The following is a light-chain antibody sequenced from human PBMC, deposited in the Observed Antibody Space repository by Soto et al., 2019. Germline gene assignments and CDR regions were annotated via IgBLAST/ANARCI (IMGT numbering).Light chain of an antibody. V-gene: IGLV1-44*01. CDR1: NSNIGSEP. CDR3: AAWDDRLDGPV. Sequence: QAVVTQPPSASGTPGQRVTISCSGSNSNIGSEPVNWYQQFPGTAPKLLIYSDDQRPSGVPDRFSGSRSGTSASLVISWLQSEDEADYFCAAWDDRLDGPVFGGGTKLTVL. J-gene: IGLJ2*01. CDR2: SDD.